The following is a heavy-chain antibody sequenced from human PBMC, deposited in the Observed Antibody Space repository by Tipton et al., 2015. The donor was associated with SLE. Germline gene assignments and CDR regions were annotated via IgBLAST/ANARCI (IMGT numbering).Heavy chain of an antibody. CDR1: GASVSSSFHQ. J-gene: IGHJ5*02. V-gene: IGHV4-61*02. D-gene: IGHD4-11*01. CDR2: SSGSA. CDR3: ARYTVGTMEDP. Sequence: TLSLTCTVSGASVSSSFHQWSWIRQPAGEGLEWIGHSSGSATYNPSLKSRVTISVDTSKNQFSLKITSVTAADTAVYYCARYTVGTMEDPWCQGILVTVSS.